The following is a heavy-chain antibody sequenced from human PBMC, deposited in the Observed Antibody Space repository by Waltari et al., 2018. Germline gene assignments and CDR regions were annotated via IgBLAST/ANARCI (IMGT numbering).Heavy chain of an antibody. V-gene: IGHV3-23*01. J-gene: IGHJ4*02. CDR1: GFTFNNYA. D-gene: IGHD2-21*02. Sequence: EVQLLESGGGLVQPGGSLRLSCAGSGFTFNNYARGWVRQTPGKGLEWVSSINGASDNTFYADSVKGRFTSSRDKSKNTLYLQMYRLRAEDTALYYCAKDNQLVTSWYFDYWGQGALVTVS. CDR3: AKDNQLVTSWYFDY. CDR2: INGASDNT.